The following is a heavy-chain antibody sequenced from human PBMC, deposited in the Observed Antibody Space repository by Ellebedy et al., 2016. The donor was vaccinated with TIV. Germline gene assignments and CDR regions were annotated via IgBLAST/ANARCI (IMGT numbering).Heavy chain of an antibody. CDR1: GDSVSSNAVA. CDR2: TYYRSKWYN. V-gene: IGHV6-1*01. CDR3: VRGSRGAFDI. Sequence: SQTLSLTCAISGDSVSSNAVAWHWIRQSPSRGLAWLGRTYYRSKWYNEYAVSVKSRITINPDTSKNQFSLQLNSLTPEDQALYYCVRGSRGAFDIWGQGTMVTVSS. J-gene: IGHJ3*02.